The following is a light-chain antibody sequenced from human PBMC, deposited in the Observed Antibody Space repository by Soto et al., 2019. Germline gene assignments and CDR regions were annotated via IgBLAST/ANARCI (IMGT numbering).Light chain of an antibody. Sequence: LTQPASVSGSPGQSITISCTGTSNDIGHYNYVSWYQHHPGKAPKIIIYEVSNRPSGVSSRFSGSKSGNTASLTISGLQTGEEADYYCSSYATSNPCVFGGGTKVTVL. V-gene: IGLV2-14*01. CDR3: SSYATSNPCV. CDR2: EVS. CDR1: SNDIGHYNY. J-gene: IGLJ3*02.